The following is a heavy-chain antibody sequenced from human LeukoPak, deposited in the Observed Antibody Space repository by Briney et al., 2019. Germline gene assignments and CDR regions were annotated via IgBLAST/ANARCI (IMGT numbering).Heavy chain of an antibody. V-gene: IGHV4-34*01. Sequence: SETLSLTCAVYGGSFSGYYWSWIRQPPGKGLEWIGEINHSGSTDYNPSLKSRVTISVDTSKNQFSLKLSSVTAADTAVYYCARGIRYATMVRGVNDYWGQGTLVTVSP. CDR3: ARGIRYATMVRGVNDY. J-gene: IGHJ4*02. CDR1: GGSFSGYY. CDR2: INHSGST. D-gene: IGHD3-10*01.